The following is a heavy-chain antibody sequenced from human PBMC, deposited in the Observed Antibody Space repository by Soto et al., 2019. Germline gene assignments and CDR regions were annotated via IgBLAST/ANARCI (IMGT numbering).Heavy chain of an antibody. CDR3: ARVRYSSSYFDY. V-gene: IGHV4-4*02. Sequence: QVQLQESGPGLVKPSGTLSLTCAVSSGSISSSNWWCWVRQPPGKGLEWIGEVFHSGSTNYNPSLKSRVTISVDKSKNQFSPKLSSVTAADTAVYYCARVRYSSSYFDYWGQGTLVTVSS. J-gene: IGHJ4*02. CDR1: SGSISSSNW. D-gene: IGHD6-13*01. CDR2: VFHSGST.